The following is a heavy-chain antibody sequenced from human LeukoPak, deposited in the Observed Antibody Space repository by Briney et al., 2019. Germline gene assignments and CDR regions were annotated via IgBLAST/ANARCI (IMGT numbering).Heavy chain of an antibody. J-gene: IGHJ6*03. CDR1: GFTFSSYG. Sequence: GGSLRLSCAASGFTFSSYGMHWVRQAPGKGLEWVAVISYDGSNKYYADSVKGRFTISRDNSKNTLYLQMNRLRAEDTAVYYCAGVYYYYYMDVWGKGTTVTVSS. D-gene: IGHD2-8*01. V-gene: IGHV3-30*03. CDR2: ISYDGSNK. CDR3: AGVYYYYYMDV.